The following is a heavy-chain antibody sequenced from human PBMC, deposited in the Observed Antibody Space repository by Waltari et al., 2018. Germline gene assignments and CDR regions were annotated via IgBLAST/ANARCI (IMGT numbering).Heavy chain of an antibody. CDR3: ARGLFDGPDY. CDR1: GGSFSGYY. V-gene: IGHV4-34*01. J-gene: IGHJ4*02. CDR2: INHSGST. Sequence: QVQLQQWGAGLLQPSETLSLTCAVYGGSFSGYYWNWLRQPPGKGMEWIGEINHSGSTNYNPSLKSRVTISVDTSKNQFSLKLSSVTAADTAVYYCARGLFDGPDYWGQGTLVTVSS.